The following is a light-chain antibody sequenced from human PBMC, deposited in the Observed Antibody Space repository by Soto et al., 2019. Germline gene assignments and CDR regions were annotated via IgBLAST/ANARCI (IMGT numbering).Light chain of an antibody. CDR3: QQRSNWPI. CDR2: DAS. J-gene: IGKJ2*01. Sequence: EIVLTQSPATLSLSPGEGATLSCRASQSVSSYLAWYQQKPGQAPRLLIYDASNRATGIPARFSGSGSGTDFTLTISSLEPEDFAVYYCQQRSNWPIFGQGTKVDIK. CDR1: QSVSSY. V-gene: IGKV3-11*01.